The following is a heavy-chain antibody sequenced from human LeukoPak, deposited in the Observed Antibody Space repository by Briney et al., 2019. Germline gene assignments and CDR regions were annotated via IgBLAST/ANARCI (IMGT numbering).Heavy chain of an antibody. J-gene: IGHJ4*02. V-gene: IGHV1-18*01. CDR3: ARGTRGNQENYQLGREKNAKYYFDY. CDR2: ISAYNGNT. CDR1: GYTFTSYG. Sequence: ASVKVSCKASGYTFTSYGISWVRQAPGQGLEWMGWISAYNGNTNYAQKFQGRVTMTRNTSISTAYMELSSLRSEDTAVYYCARGTRGNQENYQLGREKNAKYYFDYWGQGTLVTVSS. D-gene: IGHD1-1*01.